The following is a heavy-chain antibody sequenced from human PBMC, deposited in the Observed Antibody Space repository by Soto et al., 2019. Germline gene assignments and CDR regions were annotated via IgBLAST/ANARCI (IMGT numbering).Heavy chain of an antibody. Sequence: GGSLRLSCAASRFTFSSYGMHWVRQATGKGLEWVAFISYDGSNKYYADSVKGRFTISRDNSKNTLYLQMSSLRAEDTAVYYCVKEGYYYDSSGYYYGWFDPWGQGTLDTVSS. J-gene: IGHJ5*02. V-gene: IGHV3-30*18. CDR1: RFTFSSYG. CDR2: ISYDGSNK. CDR3: VKEGYYYDSSGYYYGWFDP. D-gene: IGHD3-22*01.